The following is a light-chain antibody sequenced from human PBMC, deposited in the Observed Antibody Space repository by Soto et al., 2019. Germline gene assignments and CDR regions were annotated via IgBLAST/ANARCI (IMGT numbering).Light chain of an antibody. J-gene: IGLJ1*01. CDR3: GSWDSSLGAYV. CDR1: SSNIGGNS. CDR2: DDN. Sequence: QSVLTQPPSVSAAPGQKVIISCSGSSSNIGGNSVSWYQQLPGTAPKLLIYDDNKRPSGIPDRFSGSKSGTSATLGITGFQTGDEADYYCGSWDSSLGAYVFGTGTKVTVL. V-gene: IGLV1-51*01.